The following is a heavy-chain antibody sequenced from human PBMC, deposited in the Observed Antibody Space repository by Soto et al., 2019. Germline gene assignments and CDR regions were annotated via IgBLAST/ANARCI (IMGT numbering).Heavy chain of an antibody. D-gene: IGHD6-13*01. CDR1: GFTFSSYA. CDR2: ISGSGGST. CDR3: AKESYSSSWYPDQGSSDYFDY. J-gene: IGHJ4*02. Sequence: GGSLRLSCAASGFTFSSYAMSWVRQAPGKGLEWVSAISGSGGSTYYADSVKGRFTISRDNSKNTLYLQMNSLRAEDTAVYYCAKESYSSSWYPDQGSSDYFDYWGQGTLVTVSS. V-gene: IGHV3-23*01.